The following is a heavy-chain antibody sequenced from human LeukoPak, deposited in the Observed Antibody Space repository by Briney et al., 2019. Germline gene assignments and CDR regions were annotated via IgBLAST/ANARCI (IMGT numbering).Heavy chain of an antibody. Sequence: GASVNVSCKASGGTFSSYAISWVRQAPGQGLEWMGRIIPIFGRANYAQKFQGRVTITADKSTSTAYMELSSLRSEDTAVYYCARGFIDEYAFDIWGQGTMVTVSS. CDR3: ARGFIDEYAFDI. CDR1: GGTFSSYA. V-gene: IGHV1-69*04. D-gene: IGHD3-16*02. J-gene: IGHJ3*02. CDR2: IIPIFGRA.